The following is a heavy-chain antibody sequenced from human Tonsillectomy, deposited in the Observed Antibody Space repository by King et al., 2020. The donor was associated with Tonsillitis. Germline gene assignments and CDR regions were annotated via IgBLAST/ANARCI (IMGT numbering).Heavy chain of an antibody. CDR2: IYYSGST. J-gene: IGHJ4*02. CDR3: AISFGSSGWFDY. V-gene: IGHV4-59*01. Sequence: QLQESGPGLAKPSETLSLTCTVSGVSISDYYWSWIRQPPGKGLEWIGYIYYSGSTNYNPSLKSRVTMSVDTSKNQFALKLSSVTAADTAVYYCAISFGSSGWFDYWGQGTLVTVSS. CDR1: GVSISDYY. D-gene: IGHD6-19*01.